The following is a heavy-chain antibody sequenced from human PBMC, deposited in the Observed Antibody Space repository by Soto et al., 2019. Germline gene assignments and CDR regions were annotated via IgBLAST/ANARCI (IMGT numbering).Heavy chain of an antibody. D-gene: IGHD5-12*01. Sequence: GSLRLSCAASGFTFSSYGMHWVRQAPGKGLEWVAVISYDGSNKYYADSVKGRFTISRDNSKNTLYLQMNSLRAEDTAVYYCAKDVLLRGYSGYGSYYYGMDVWGQGTTVTVSS. CDR3: AKDVLLRGYSGYGSYYYGMDV. CDR2: ISYDGSNK. J-gene: IGHJ6*02. V-gene: IGHV3-30*18. CDR1: GFTFSSYG.